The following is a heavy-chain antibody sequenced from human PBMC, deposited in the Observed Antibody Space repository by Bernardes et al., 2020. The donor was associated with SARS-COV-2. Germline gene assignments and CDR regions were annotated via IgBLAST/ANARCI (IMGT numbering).Heavy chain of an antibody. Sequence: GGFLRLSCAASGFTFSSFWMNWVRQGPGKGPVWVSLMSPDGSSTVYADSVRGRFTISRDNAKNTLYLQMNRLTAEDTAVYYCVRDMRRQYVDYYYGLDVWGQGTTVTVSS. V-gene: IGHV3-74*01. J-gene: IGHJ6*02. CDR2: MSPDGSST. D-gene: IGHD2-8*01. CDR1: GFTFSSFW. CDR3: VRDMRRQYVDYYYGLDV.